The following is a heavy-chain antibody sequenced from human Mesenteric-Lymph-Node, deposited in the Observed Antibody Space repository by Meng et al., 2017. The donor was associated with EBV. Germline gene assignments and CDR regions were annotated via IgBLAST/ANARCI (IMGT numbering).Heavy chain of an antibody. J-gene: IGHJ4*02. Sequence: QVQAVQSGAEVKKPGASVKVSCKASGGTFSSYTISWVLQAPGQGLDWKGRIITILGIANYAQKFQGRVTITADKSTSTAYMELSSLRSEDTAVYYCARDEGGWLTAPDYWGQGTLVTVSS. D-gene: IGHD5-24*01. CDR1: GGTFSSYT. CDR2: IITILGIA. CDR3: ARDEGGWLTAPDY. V-gene: IGHV1-69*08.